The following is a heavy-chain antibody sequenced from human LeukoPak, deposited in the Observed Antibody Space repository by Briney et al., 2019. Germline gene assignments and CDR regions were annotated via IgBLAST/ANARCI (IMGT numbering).Heavy chain of an antibody. J-gene: IGHJ4*02. CDR3: AKPSMED. D-gene: IGHD2/OR15-2a*01. V-gene: IGHV3-30*18. Sequence: GGSLRLSCAASGFTFSSYAMSWVRQAPGKGLEWVAVISYDGSNKYYADSVKGRFTISRDNSKNTLYLQMNSLRAEDTAVYYCAKPSMEDWGQGTLVTVSS. CDR2: ISYDGSNK. CDR1: GFTFSSYA.